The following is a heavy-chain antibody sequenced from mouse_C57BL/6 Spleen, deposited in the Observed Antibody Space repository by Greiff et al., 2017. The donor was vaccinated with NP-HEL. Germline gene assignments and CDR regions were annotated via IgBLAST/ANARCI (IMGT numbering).Heavy chain of an antibody. D-gene: IGHD1-1*01. CDR3: AREEITTVVEDYYAMDY. CDR2: ISYDGSN. CDR1: GYSITSGYY. J-gene: IGHJ4*01. Sequence: EVQLQESGPGLVKPSQSLSLTCSVTGYSITSGYYWNWIRQFPGNKLEWMGYISYDGSNNYNPSLKNRISITRDTSKNQFFLKLNSVTTEDTATYYCAREEITTVVEDYYAMDYWGQGTSVTVSS. V-gene: IGHV3-6*01.